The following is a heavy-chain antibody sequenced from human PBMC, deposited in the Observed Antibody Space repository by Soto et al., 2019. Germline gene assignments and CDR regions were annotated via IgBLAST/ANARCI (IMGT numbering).Heavy chain of an antibody. D-gene: IGHD3-10*01. Sequence: SETLSLTCSVSGGSISSYYWSWIRQPPGKGLEKIGYIYYSGSTNYNPSLKSRVTISVDTSKNQFSLKLSSVTAADTAVYYCARDRSQTVLWFGELLSTHDAFDIWGQGTMVTVSS. V-gene: IGHV4-59*01. CDR1: GGSISSYY. CDR2: IYYSGST. J-gene: IGHJ3*02. CDR3: ARDRSQTVLWFGELLSTHDAFDI.